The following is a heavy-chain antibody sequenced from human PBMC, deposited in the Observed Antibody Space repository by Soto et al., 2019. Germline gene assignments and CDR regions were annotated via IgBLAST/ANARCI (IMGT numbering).Heavy chain of an antibody. V-gene: IGHV3-33*01. J-gene: IGHJ4*01. CDR3: ARDPNPYDILTPPGY. Sequence: QVQLVESGGGVVQPGRSLRLSCAASGFTFSSYGMHWVRQAPGKGREWVAVIWYDGSNKYYADSVKGRFTISRDNSKNTLYLQMNSLRAEDTAVHYCARDPNPYDILTPPGYWGHGTLVTVSS. D-gene: IGHD3-9*01. CDR2: IWYDGSNK. CDR1: GFTFSSYG.